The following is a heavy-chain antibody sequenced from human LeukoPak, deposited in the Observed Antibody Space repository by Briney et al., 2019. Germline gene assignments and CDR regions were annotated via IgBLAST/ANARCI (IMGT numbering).Heavy chain of an antibody. D-gene: IGHD4-11*01. CDR2: ISTGSSTI. Sequence: GGSLRLSCAASGFTFSSYSMNWVRQVPGKGLEWVSYISTGSSTIYYTDSVKGRFTISRDNAKNSLYLQMNSLRVEDTAVCFCARGYMTTLNYWGQGTLVTVSS. V-gene: IGHV3-48*01. J-gene: IGHJ4*02. CDR1: GFTFSSYS. CDR3: ARGYMTTLNY.